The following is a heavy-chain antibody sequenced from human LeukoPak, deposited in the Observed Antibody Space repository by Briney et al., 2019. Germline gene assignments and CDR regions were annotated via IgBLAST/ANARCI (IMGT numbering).Heavy chain of an antibody. CDR1: GYTFTGYY. V-gene: IGHV1-2*02. CDR3: ARGGDIVLMVYAIGYFDY. D-gene: IGHD2-8*01. CDR2: INPSSGGT. J-gene: IGHJ4*02. Sequence: ASVKVSCKASGYTFTGYYMHWVRQAPGQGLEWMGWINPSSGGTNYAQKFQGRVTMTRDTSISTAYMELSRLRSDDTAVYYCARGGDIVLMVYAIGYFDYWGQGTLVTVSS.